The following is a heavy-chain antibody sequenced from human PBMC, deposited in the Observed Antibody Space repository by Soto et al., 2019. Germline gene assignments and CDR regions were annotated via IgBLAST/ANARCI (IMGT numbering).Heavy chain of an antibody. Sequence: ASVKVSCKVSGYTLTELSMHWVRQAPGKGLEWMGGFDPEDGETIYALKFQGRVTMTEDTSTDTAYMELSSLRSEDTAVYYCATIIINFVYGQQLVNFDYWGQGTLVTVSS. CDR3: ATIIINFVYGQQLVNFDY. V-gene: IGHV1-24*01. J-gene: IGHJ4*02. CDR2: FDPEDGET. CDR1: GYTLTELS. D-gene: IGHD6-13*01.